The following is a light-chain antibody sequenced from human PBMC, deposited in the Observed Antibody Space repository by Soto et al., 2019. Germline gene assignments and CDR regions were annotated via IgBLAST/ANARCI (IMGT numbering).Light chain of an antibody. CDR2: AAS. Sequence: DIQMTQSPSSLSASVGDRVTITCRASQSISTYLNWYQQKPGKAPKLLIYAASSLQGGVPSRFSGSESGTDFTLTISSLRPEDFATYYCQQSYDTPWTFGPGTTVEIK. V-gene: IGKV1-39*01. CDR1: QSISTY. J-gene: IGKJ1*01. CDR3: QQSYDTPWT.